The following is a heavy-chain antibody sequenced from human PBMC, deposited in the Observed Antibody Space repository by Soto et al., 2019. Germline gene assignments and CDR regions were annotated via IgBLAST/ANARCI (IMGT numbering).Heavy chain of an antibody. Sequence: GGSLRLSCAASGFTFSSYGMHWVRQAPGKGLEWVAVISYDGSNKYYADSVKGRFTISRDNSKNTLYLQMNSLRAEDTAVYYCAKTDHFGVVTDNWFDPWGQGNQVTVSS. J-gene: IGHJ5*02. D-gene: IGHD3-3*01. V-gene: IGHV3-30*18. CDR3: AKTDHFGVVTDNWFDP. CDR1: GFTFSSYG. CDR2: ISYDGSNK.